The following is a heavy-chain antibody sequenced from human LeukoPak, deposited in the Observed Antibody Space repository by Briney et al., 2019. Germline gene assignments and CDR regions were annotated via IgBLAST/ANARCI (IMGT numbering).Heavy chain of an antibody. Sequence: SETLSLTCTVSGGSISSYYWSWIRQPPGKGLEWIGYIHYSGSAYYNPSLKSRVTISVDTSKNQFSLKLSSVTAADTAVYYCARHLSSDNWFDPWGQGTLVTVSS. CDR2: IHYSGSA. V-gene: IGHV4-59*08. J-gene: IGHJ5*02. CDR1: GGSISSYY. CDR3: ARHLSSDNWFDP.